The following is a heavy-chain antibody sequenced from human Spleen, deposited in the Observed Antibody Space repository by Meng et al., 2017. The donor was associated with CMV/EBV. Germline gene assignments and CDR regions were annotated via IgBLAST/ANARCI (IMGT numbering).Heavy chain of an antibody. J-gene: IGHJ5*02. D-gene: IGHD2-2*02. V-gene: IGHV1-69*05. CDR3: ARAVGDCSSTSCYTGNNWFDP. CDR2: VIPIFGSP. Sequence: SVKVSCKASGGTFSSYAISWVRQAPGQGLEWMGGVIPIFGSPNNAQRFQGRVTITTDESTSTAYMELSSLRSEDTAVYYCARAVGDCSSTSCYTGNNWFDPWGQGTLVTVSS. CDR1: GGTFSSYA.